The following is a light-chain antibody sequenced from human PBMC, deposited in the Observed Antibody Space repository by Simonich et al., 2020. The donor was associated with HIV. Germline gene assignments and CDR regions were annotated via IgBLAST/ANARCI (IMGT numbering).Light chain of an antibody. CDR2: DAS. CDR3: QLRSNWPPT. CDR1: QSISTY. V-gene: IGKV3-11*01. J-gene: IGKJ1*01. Sequence: EIVLTQSPATLSLSPGERATLSCLASQSISTYIAWYQHKPGPAPRLLIYDASNRATGIPARFSGSGSGTNFTLTISSLEPEDFGVYYCQLRSNWPPTFGQGTKVEIK.